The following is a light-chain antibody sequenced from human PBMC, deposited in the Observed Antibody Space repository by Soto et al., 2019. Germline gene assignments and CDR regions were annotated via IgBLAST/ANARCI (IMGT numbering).Light chain of an antibody. CDR3: QQDSSFPST. CDR2: DAS. J-gene: IGKJ3*01. CDR1: QGISSW. V-gene: IGKV1-12*01. Sequence: DIQMTQSPSSVSASVGDRVTITCRASQGISSWLAWYQQKPGKVPKLLLYDASTLQSGVPSRFSGSGSGTEFTLTISNLQPEDFANYYCQQDSSFPSTFGHGTKVEIK.